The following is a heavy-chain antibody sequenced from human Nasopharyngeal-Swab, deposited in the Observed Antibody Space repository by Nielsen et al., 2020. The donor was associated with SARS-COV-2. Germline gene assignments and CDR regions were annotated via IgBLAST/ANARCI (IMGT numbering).Heavy chain of an antibody. CDR3: ARDGTAAGGDYYYYYGMDV. D-gene: IGHD6-13*01. Sequence: GESLKISCAASGFTFSSYSMNWVRQAPGKGLEWVSSISSSSYIYYADSVKGRFTISRDNAKNSLYLQMNSLRAEDTAVYYCARDGTAAGGDYYYYYGMDVWGQGTTVTVSS. V-gene: IGHV3-21*01. CDR1: GFTFSSYS. CDR2: ISSSSYI. J-gene: IGHJ6*02.